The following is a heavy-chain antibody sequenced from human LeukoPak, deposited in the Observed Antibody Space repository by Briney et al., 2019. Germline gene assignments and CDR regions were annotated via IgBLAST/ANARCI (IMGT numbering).Heavy chain of an antibody. J-gene: IGHJ6*03. CDR3: ARHGYSNYARYMDV. CDR2: IYTSGST. Sequence: SETLSLTCTVSGGSISSYYWSWIRQPPGKGLEWIGYIYTSGSTHYNPSLKSRVTISVDTSKNQFSLKLSSVTAADTAVYYCARHGYSNYARYMDVWGKGTTVTVSS. D-gene: IGHD4-11*01. V-gene: IGHV4-4*09. CDR1: GGSISSYY.